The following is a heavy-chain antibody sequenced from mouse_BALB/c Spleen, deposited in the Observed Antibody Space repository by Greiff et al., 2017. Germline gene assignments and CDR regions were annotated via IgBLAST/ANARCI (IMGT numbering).Heavy chain of an antibody. V-gene: IGHV1-9*01. CDR3: ARSYDYDGAFYFDY. Sequence: QVQLKESGAELMKPGASVKISCKATGYTFSSYWIEWVKQRPGHGLEWIGEILPGSGSTNYNEKFKGKATFTADTSSNTAYMQLSSLTSEDSAVYYCARSYDYDGAFYFDYWGQGTTLTVSS. CDR1: GYTFSSYW. J-gene: IGHJ2*01. CDR2: ILPGSGST. D-gene: IGHD2-4*01.